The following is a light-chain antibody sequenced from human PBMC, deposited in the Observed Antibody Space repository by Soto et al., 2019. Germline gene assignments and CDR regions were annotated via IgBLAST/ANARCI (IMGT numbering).Light chain of an antibody. J-gene: IGKJ2*01. Sequence: EIVMTQSPATLSVSPGERATLSCRASQSVSSKLAWYQQKLGQAPRLLIYAASTRATGIPARFSGSGSGTEFTLTITSLQSEDFAVYYCKQYSNWPPYTFGQGTKLELK. V-gene: IGKV3-15*01. CDR1: QSVSSK. CDR3: KQYSNWPPYT. CDR2: AAS.